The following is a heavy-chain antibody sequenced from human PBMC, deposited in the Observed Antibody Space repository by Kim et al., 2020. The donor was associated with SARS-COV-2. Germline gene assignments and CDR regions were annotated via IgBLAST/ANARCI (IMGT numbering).Heavy chain of an antibody. Sequence: GGSLRLSCAASGFTFSSYAMSWVRQPPGKGPEWVSAISGSGGSTYYADSVKGRFTISRDNSNNTLYLQMNSLRAEDTAVYYCAKDRSSYYYYYYGMDVWGQGTTVTVS. D-gene: IGHD6-13*01. CDR3: AKDRSSYYYYYYGMDV. CDR2: ISGSGGST. CDR1: GFTFSSYA. J-gene: IGHJ6*02. V-gene: IGHV3-23*01.